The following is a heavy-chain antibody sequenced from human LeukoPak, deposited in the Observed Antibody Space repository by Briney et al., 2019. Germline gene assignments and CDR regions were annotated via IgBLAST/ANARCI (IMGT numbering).Heavy chain of an antibody. CDR2: INHSRST. V-gene: IGHV4-34*01. CDR1: GGSFSGYY. D-gene: IGHD5-18*01. J-gene: IGHJ4*02. Sequence: SETLSLTCAVYGGSFSGYYWSWIRQPPGKGLEWIGEINHSRSTNYNPSLQSRVTISVDTSKNQFSLKLSSVTAADTAVYYCARSLERQLWFRDFDYWGQGTLVTVSS. CDR3: ARSLERQLWFRDFDY.